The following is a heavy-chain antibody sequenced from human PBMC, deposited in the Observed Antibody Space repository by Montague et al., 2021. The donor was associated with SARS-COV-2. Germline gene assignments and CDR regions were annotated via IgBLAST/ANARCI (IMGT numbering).Heavy chain of an antibody. D-gene: IGHD2-8*01. Sequence: SLRLSCAASGFTFSSYAMHWVRQAPGKGLEWVAVISYDGSNKYYADSVKGRFTISRDNSKNTLYLQMSSLRAEDTAVYYCAKDFMSLMVYAMVYYYYGMDVWGQGTTVTVSS. CDR1: GFTFSSYA. CDR3: AKDFMSLMVYAMVYYYYGMDV. CDR2: ISYDGSNK. V-gene: IGHV3-30-3*01. J-gene: IGHJ6*02.